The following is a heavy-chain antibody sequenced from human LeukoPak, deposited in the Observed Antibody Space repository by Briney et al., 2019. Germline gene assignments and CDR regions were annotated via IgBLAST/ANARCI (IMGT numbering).Heavy chain of an antibody. CDR3: AREIAVAGGEHGMDV. CDR2: ISAYNGNT. V-gene: IGHV1-18*01. J-gene: IGHJ6*02. D-gene: IGHD6-19*01. Sequence: GASVKVPCKASGYTFTSYAISWVRQAPGQGLEWMGWISAYNGNTNYAQKLQGRVTMTTDTSTSTAYMELRSLRSDDTAVYYCAREIAVAGGEHGMDVWGQGTTVTVSS. CDR1: GYTFTSYA.